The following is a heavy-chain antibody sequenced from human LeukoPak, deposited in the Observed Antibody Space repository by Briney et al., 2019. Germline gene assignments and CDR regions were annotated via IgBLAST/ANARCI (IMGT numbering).Heavy chain of an antibody. CDR1: GYTFTTYY. D-gene: IGHD2-2*01. Sequence: ASVKVSCKASGYTFTTYYMHWVRQAPGQGLEWMGIINPSGGSTSYAQEFQGRVTMTRDTSTSTVYMELTSLRSEDTAVYYCARVVVPGGSAFDIWGQGTMVTVSS. J-gene: IGHJ3*02. CDR2: INPSGGST. V-gene: IGHV1-46*01. CDR3: ARVVVPGGSAFDI.